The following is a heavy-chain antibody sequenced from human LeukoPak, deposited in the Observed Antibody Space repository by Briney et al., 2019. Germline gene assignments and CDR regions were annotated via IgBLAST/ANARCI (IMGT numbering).Heavy chain of an antibody. Sequence: PSETLSLTCTVSGGSISSGGYYWSWIRQHPGKGLEWIGYIYYSGSTYYNPSLKSRVTISVDTSKNQFSLKLSSVTAADTAVYYCARVGLHDYILYYFDYWGQGTLVTVSS. V-gene: IGHV4-31*03. CDR1: GGSISSGGYY. CDR3: ARVGLHDYILYYFDY. D-gene: IGHD4-11*01. J-gene: IGHJ4*02. CDR2: IYYSGST.